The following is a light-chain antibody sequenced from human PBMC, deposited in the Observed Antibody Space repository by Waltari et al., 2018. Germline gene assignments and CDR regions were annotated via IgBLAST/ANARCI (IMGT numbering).Light chain of an antibody. CDR1: QTVLYSSNNKNY. V-gene: IGKV4-1*01. Sequence: DIVMTQSPDSLAVSLGERATINCKSSQTVLYSSNNKNYLAWYQQRPGQPPKLLIYWASTRESGVPDRFSGSGSVTEFTLTISSLQAEDVAVDYCQQYYSTLFTFGPGTKVDIK. CDR2: WAS. CDR3: QQYYSTLFT. J-gene: IGKJ3*01.